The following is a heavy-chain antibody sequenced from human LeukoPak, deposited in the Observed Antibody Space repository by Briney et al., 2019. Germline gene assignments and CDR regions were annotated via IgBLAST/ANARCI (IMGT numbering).Heavy chain of an antibody. Sequence: ASVKVSCKASGYTFTSYGISWVRQAPGQGLEWMGWISAYNGNTNYAQKLQGRVTMTTDTSASTAYMELSSLRSEDMAVYYCARAGELDSSSWYRYFDYWGQGTLVTVSS. CDR3: ARAGELDSSSWYRYFDY. D-gene: IGHD6-13*01. CDR1: GYTFTSYG. J-gene: IGHJ4*02. V-gene: IGHV1-18*03. CDR2: ISAYNGNT.